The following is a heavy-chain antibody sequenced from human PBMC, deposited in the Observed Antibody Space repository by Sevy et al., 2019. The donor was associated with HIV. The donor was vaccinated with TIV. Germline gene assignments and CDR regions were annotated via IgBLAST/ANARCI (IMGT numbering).Heavy chain of an antibody. CDR3: ASYIAAAAPGWFDP. D-gene: IGHD6-13*01. J-gene: IGHJ5*02. CDR1: GGSISSGDYY. Sequence: SETLSLTCTDSGGSISSGDYYWSWIRQPPGKGLEWIGYIYYSWSTYYNPSLKSRVTISVDTSKNQFSLKLSSVTAADTAVYYCASYIAAAAPGWFDPWGQGTLVTVSS. V-gene: IGHV4-30-4*01. CDR2: IYYSWST.